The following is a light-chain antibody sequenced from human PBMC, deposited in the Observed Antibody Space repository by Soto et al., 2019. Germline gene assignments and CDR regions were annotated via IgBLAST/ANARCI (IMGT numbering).Light chain of an antibody. J-gene: IGKJ2*01. CDR2: AAS. V-gene: IGKV1-39*01. CDR1: QSISSD. CDR3: QQSYSTLYT. Sequence: DIQMTQSPSSLSASVGDRVIITCRASQSISSDLNWYQQKPGKVPKLLIYAASSLHSGVPSRFSGSGSGTDFTLTISSLQPEDFAAYYCQQSYSTLYTFGQGTKLEIK.